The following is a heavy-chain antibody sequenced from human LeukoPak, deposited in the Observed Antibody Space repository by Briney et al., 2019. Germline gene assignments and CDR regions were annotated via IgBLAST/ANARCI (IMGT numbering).Heavy chain of an antibody. CDR1: GFTFISHA. J-gene: IGHJ3*02. CDR2: ISVSGGSS. D-gene: IGHD6-6*01. CDR3: AKHIVRLYDPFDI. Sequence: GGSLRPSCAASGFTFISHAMTWVRQAPGKGLEWVSGISVSGGSSYYADSVKGRFTISRDNSKNTLYLQMNTLRAEDTAVYYCAKHIVRLYDPFDIWGQGTLVTVSS. V-gene: IGHV3-23*01.